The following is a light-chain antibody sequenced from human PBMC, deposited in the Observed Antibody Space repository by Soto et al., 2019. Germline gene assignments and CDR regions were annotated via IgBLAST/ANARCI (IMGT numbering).Light chain of an antibody. Sequence: EIVLTQSPDTLSLSPGDRATLSCRAGQSIPSNYLAWYQQKPGQAPRLLIYLASNRAAGIPDRFSGSGSGADFTLTITRLEPEDFAVYHCQQYGSSPWTFGQGTKVDFK. J-gene: IGKJ1*01. CDR3: QQYGSSPWT. V-gene: IGKV3-20*01. CDR1: QSIPSNY. CDR2: LAS.